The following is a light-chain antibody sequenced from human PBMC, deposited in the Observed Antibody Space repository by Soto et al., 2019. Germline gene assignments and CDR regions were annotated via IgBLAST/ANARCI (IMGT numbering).Light chain of an antibody. CDR3: QQYGSSPVT. Sequence: DIQMTQSPSTLSASVGDRVTITCRASQSISSWLAWYQQKPGKAPKLLIYDASSLESGVPSRFSGSGSATDFTLTISRLEPEDFAVYYCQQYGSSPVTFGQGTRLEIK. V-gene: IGKV1-5*01. J-gene: IGKJ5*01. CDR2: DAS. CDR1: QSISSW.